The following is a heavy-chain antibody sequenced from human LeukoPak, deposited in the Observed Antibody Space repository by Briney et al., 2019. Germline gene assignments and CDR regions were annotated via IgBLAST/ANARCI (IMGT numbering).Heavy chain of an antibody. V-gene: IGHV4-34*01. CDR1: GGSFSGYY. Sequence: SETLSLTCAVYGGSFSGYYWSWIRQPPGKGLEWIGEINHSGSTNYNPSLKSRVTISVDKPKNHFSLKLSSVTAADTAVYYCAREDPDRKIDYWGQGTLVTVSS. J-gene: IGHJ4*02. CDR3: AREDPDRKIDY. D-gene: IGHD1-14*01. CDR2: INHSGST.